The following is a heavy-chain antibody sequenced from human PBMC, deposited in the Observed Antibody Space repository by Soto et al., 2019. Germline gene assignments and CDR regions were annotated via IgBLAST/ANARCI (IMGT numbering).Heavy chain of an antibody. D-gene: IGHD6-13*01. CDR1: GGTFSSYA. V-gene: IGHV1-69*13. J-gene: IGHJ6*02. CDR3: GIVAAAVNYYYYGMDV. CDR2: IIPIFGTA. Sequence: ASVKVSCKASGGTFSSYAISWVRQAPGQGLERMGGIIPIFGTANYAQKFQGRVTITADESTSTAYMELSSLRSEDTAVYYCGIVAAAVNYYYYGMDVWGQGTTVTVSS.